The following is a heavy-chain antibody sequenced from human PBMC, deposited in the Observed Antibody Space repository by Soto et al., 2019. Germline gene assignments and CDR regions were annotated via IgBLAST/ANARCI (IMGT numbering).Heavy chain of an antibody. J-gene: IGHJ4*02. Sequence: ASVKVSCKASGYTFTSYGISWVRQAPGQGLEWMGWISAYNGNTNYAQKFQGRVTITADESTSTAYMELSSLRSEDTAVYYCASGDTWMPDYWGQGTLVTVSS. D-gene: IGHD5-12*01. CDR3: ASGDTWMPDY. CDR1: GYTFTSYG. V-gene: IGHV1-18*01. CDR2: ISAYNGNT.